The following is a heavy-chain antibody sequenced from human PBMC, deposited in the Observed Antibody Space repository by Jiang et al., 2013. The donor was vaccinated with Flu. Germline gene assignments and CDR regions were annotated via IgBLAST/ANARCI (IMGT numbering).Heavy chain of an antibody. CDR3: ASTPSDYDSSGYYYY. V-gene: IGHV5-10-1*01. Sequence: RISCKGSGYSFTSYWISWVRQMPGKGLEWMGRIDPSDSYTNYSPSFQGHVTISADKSISTAYLQWSSLKASDTAMYYCASTPSDYDSSGYYYYWGQGTLVTVSS. CDR2: IDPSDSYT. CDR1: GYSFTSYW. J-gene: IGHJ4*02. D-gene: IGHD3-22*01.